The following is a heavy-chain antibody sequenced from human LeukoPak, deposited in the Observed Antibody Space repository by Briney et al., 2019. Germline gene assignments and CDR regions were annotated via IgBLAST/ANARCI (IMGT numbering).Heavy chain of an antibody. CDR1: GFTFSNYA. D-gene: IGHD1-26*01. J-gene: IGHJ4*02. Sequence: HPGGSLRLSCAVSGFTFSNYAMHWVRQAPGKGLEWVAIISYDGSNKYYVDSVKGRFTISRDNSKNTLYLQMNSLRAEDTAVYYCARDASSGSSTWDQWYFDYWGQGTLVTVSS. CDR2: ISYDGSNK. CDR3: ARDASSGSSTWDQWYFDY. V-gene: IGHV3-30*04.